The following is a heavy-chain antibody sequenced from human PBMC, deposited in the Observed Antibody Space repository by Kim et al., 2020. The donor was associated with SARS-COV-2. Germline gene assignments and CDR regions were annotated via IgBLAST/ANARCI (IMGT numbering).Heavy chain of an antibody. CDR3: ARGDCSGGSCYSGDY. Sequence: QKFQGRVTMTRDTSTSTVYMELSSLRSEDTAVYYCARGDCSGGSCYSGDYWGQGTLVTVSS. D-gene: IGHD2-15*01. J-gene: IGHJ4*02. V-gene: IGHV1-46*01.